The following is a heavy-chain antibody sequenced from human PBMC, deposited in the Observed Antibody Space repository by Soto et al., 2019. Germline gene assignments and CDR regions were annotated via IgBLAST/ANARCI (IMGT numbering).Heavy chain of an antibody. J-gene: IGHJ4*02. CDR1: GGSISSGDYY. V-gene: IGHV4-30-4*01. Sequence: KPSETLSLTCTVSGGSISSGDYYWSWIRQPPGKGLEWIGYIYYSGSTYYNPSLKSRVTISVDTSKNQFSLKPSSVTAADTAVYYCASTRGYYDILTGYYPSYFDYWGQGTLVTVSS. D-gene: IGHD3-9*01. CDR2: IYYSGST. CDR3: ASTRGYYDILTGYYPSYFDY.